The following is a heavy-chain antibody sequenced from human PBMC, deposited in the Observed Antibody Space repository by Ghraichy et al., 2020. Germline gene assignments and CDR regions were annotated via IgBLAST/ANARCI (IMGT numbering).Heavy chain of an antibody. V-gene: IGHV3-30*18. CDR1: GFTFSSYG. D-gene: IGHD3-3*01. CDR3: AKDRRLFGVVISSPSSDY. Sequence: GGSLRLSCAASGFTFSSYGMHWVRQAPGKGLEWVAVISYDGSNKYYADSVKGRFTISRDNSKNTLYLQMNSLRAEDTAVYYCAKDRRLFGVVISSPSSDYWCQGTLVTVSS. J-gene: IGHJ4*02. CDR2: ISYDGSNK.